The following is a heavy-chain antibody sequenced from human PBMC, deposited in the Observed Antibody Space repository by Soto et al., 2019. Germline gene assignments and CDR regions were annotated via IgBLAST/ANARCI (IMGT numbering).Heavy chain of an antibody. J-gene: IGHJ4*02. Sequence: QVQLVQSGAEMKKPGSSVRVSCRSSGGSFTNYFIGWVRQAPGHGPEWMGGIIPMLGTPQYAQKFQDRVKITADESTSTAYLYLRSLRFEDTAIDYCARQYSTAYFDYWGQGTLVTVSS. D-gene: IGHD2-21*01. CDR1: GGSFTNYF. CDR2: IIPMLGTP. V-gene: IGHV1-69*01. CDR3: ARQYSTAYFDY.